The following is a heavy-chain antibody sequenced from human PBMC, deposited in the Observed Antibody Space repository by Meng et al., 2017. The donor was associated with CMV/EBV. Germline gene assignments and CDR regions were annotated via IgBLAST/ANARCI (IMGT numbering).Heavy chain of an antibody. V-gene: IGHV3-23*03. J-gene: IGHJ5*02. CDR3: ALAALDLFDL. CDR1: GFTFSSYA. CDR2: IYSGGSST. Sequence: GESLKISCAASGFTFSSYAMSWVRQAPGKGLEWVSVIYSGGSSTYYADSVKGRFTISRDNSKNTLYLQMNSLRAEDTAVYYCALAALDLFDLWGQGTLVTVSS. D-gene: IGHD6-6*01.